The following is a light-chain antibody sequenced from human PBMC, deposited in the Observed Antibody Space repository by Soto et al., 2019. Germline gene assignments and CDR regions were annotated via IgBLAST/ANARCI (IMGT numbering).Light chain of an antibody. V-gene: IGKV1-5*01. CDR3: QQYNSSPLT. J-gene: IGKJ4*01. Sequence: DIQMTQSPSTLSASVGDRVTITCRANQSISSWLAWYQQKPGKAPKLLISAGSSLQSGVPSRFSGSGSGAEFTLTISSLQPDDLATYYCQQYNSSPLTFGGGTKVEIK. CDR1: QSISSW. CDR2: AGS.